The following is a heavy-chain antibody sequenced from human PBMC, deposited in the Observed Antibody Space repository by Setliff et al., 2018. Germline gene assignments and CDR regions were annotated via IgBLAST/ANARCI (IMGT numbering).Heavy chain of an antibody. J-gene: IGHJ3*02. CDR2: IRSKAYGGTT. CDR3: TRDGLSAFDI. V-gene: IGHV3-49*04. Sequence: PGESLKISCTASGFTFGDYAMSWVRRAPGKGLEWVGFIRSKAYGGTTEYAASVKGRFTISRDDSKSIAYLQMNSLKTEDTAVYYCTRDGLSAFDIWGQGTMVTVS. CDR1: GFTFGDYA. D-gene: IGHD3-10*01.